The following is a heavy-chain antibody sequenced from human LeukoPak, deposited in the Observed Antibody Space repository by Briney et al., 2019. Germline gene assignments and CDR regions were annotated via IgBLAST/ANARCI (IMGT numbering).Heavy chain of an antibody. Sequence: ASVKVSCKASGYTFTGYYMHWVRQAPGQGLEWMGRINPNSGGTNYAQKFQGRVTMTRDTSISTAYMELSRLRSEDTAVYYCARGIYSGNDFYYWGQGTLVTVSS. D-gene: IGHD1-26*01. V-gene: IGHV1-2*06. CDR1: GYTFTGYY. CDR3: ARGIYSGNDFYY. CDR2: INPNSGGT. J-gene: IGHJ4*02.